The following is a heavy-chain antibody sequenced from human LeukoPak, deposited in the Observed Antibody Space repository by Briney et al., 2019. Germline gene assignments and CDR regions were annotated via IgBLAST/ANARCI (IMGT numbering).Heavy chain of an antibody. V-gene: IGHV1-2*02. CDR2: IYPNSGAT. CDR3: GTLLSNGPFDY. J-gene: IGHJ4*02. Sequence: VASVKVSCKASGYTFTGYCMHWVRQAPGQGLEWMGWIYPNSGATKYAQKFQGRVTMTRDTSISTAYMELSGLRSDDTAVYYCGTLLSNGPFDYWGQGSLVTVSS. CDR1: GYTFTGYC.